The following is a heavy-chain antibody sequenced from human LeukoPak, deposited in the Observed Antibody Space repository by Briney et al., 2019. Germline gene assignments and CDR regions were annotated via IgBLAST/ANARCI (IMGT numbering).Heavy chain of an antibody. Sequence: WGSLRLSWGAAGLSFKKVWMSWVRQAPGKGVEGGGRISSKCDGRTTHYAAPVKGPSTISRADSPNTLYLPMSGLKAEDTALYFRITEPPDYGDFTFAYSGQATLVTAYS. CDR2: ISSKCDGRTT. CDR1: GLSFKKVW. V-gene: IGHV3-15*01. J-gene: IGHJ4*02. CDR3: ITEPPDYGDFTFAY. D-gene: IGHD4-17*01.